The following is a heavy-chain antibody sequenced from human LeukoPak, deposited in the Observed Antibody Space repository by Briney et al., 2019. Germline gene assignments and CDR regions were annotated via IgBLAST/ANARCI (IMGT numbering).Heavy chain of an antibody. CDR1: GGTFSSYA. V-gene: IGHV1-69*13. Sequence: SVKVSCKASGGTFSSYAISWVRQAPGQGLEWMGGIIPIFGTANYAQKFQGRVTITADESTSTAYMELSSLRSEDTAVYYCASSPSIYYFDYWGQGTLVAVSS. J-gene: IGHJ4*02. CDR2: IIPIFGTA. D-gene: IGHD2/OR15-2a*01. CDR3: ASSPSIYYFDY.